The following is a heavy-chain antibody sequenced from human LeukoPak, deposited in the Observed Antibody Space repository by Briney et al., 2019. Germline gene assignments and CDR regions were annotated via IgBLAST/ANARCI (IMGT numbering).Heavy chain of an antibody. J-gene: IGHJ5*02. CDR1: GYTFTSYY. CDR3: ARDLAGYSSGWPPDADWFDP. D-gene: IGHD6-19*01. Sequence: ASVKVSCKATGYTFTSYYMHWVRQAPGQGLERRGIINPSGGSTSYAQKFQGRVTMTSDMSTSTVYMELSSLRSEDTAVYYCARDLAGYSSGWPPDADWFDPWGQGTLVAVSS. CDR2: INPSGGST. V-gene: IGHV1-46*01.